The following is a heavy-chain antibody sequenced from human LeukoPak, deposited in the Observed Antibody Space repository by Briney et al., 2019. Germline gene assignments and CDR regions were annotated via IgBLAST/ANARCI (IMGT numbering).Heavy chain of an antibody. Sequence: GRSLRLSYAASGFTFTSYGMHWVRQAPGKGLEWVAVIWYDGSNKYYADSVKGRFTISRDNSKNTLYPQMNSLRDEDTAVYYCARDPRAFRAGVSSFDSWGQGALVTVSS. CDR1: GFTFTSYG. CDR2: IWYDGSNK. J-gene: IGHJ4*02. V-gene: IGHV3-33*01. CDR3: ARDPRAFRAGVSSFDS. D-gene: IGHD6-13*01.